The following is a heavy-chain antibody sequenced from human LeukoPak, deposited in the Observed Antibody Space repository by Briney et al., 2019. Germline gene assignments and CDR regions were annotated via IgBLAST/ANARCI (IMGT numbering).Heavy chain of an antibody. CDR2: IYHSGST. J-gene: IGHJ3*02. Sequence: SETLSLTCTVSGYSISSGYYWGWIRQPPGKGLEWIGSIYHSGSTYYNPSLKSRVTISVDTSKNQFSLKLSSVTAADTAVYYCARDPHYYDSSGYYRGFILGAFDIWGQGTMVTVSS. D-gene: IGHD3-22*01. CDR3: ARDPHYYDSSGYYRGFILGAFDI. CDR1: GYSISSGYY. V-gene: IGHV4-38-2*02.